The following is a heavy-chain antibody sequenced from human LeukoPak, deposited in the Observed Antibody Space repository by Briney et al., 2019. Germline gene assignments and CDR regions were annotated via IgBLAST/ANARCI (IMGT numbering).Heavy chain of an antibody. CDR3: ARDYVSGSPLDY. J-gene: IGHJ4*02. D-gene: IGHD2-8*01. V-gene: IGHV3-21*01. CDR2: ISSSSSYI. CDR1: GFTFSSYS. Sequence: KPGGSLRLSCAASGFTFSSYSMNWVRQAPGKGLEWVSSISSSSSYIYYADSVKGRITISRDNAKNSLYLQMNSLRAEDTAVYYCARDYVSGSPLDYWGQGTLVTVSS.